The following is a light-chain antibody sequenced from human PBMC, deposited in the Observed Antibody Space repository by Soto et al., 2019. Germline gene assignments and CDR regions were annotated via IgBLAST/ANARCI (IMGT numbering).Light chain of an antibody. Sequence: QSVLTQPASVSGSPGQSITISCTGTSSDVGGYNYVSWYQQHPGKAPKLMIYEVSNRPSGVSNRFSGSKSGNTASLTISGLQAEDEADHYSSSYTSSSTHVVFGGGTKVTFL. CDR1: SSDVGGYNY. CDR3: SSYTSSSTHVV. CDR2: EVS. J-gene: IGLJ2*01. V-gene: IGLV2-14*01.